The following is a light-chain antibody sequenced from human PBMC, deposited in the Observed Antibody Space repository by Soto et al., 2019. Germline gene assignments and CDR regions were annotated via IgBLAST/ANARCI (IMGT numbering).Light chain of an antibody. CDR1: QSISSW. CDR3: QQYNSYPCT. CDR2: KAS. Sequence: DIQMTQSLSTLSASVGDRVTITCRASQSISSWLAWYQQKPGKAPKLLIYKASSLESGVPSRFSGSGSGTEFTLTFSSLQPDDFATYYCQQYNSYPCTFGQGTKVEIK. J-gene: IGKJ1*01. V-gene: IGKV1-5*03.